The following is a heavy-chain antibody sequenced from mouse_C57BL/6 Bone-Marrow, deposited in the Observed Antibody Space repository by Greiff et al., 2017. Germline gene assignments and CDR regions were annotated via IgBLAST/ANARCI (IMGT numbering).Heavy chain of an antibody. CDR1: GYTFTDYY. V-gene: IGHV1-26*01. CDR2: INPNNGGT. D-gene: IGHD1-1*01. Sequence: EVQLQQSGPELVKPGASVKISCKASGYTFTDYYMNWVKQSHGKSLEWIGDINPNNGGTSYNQKVKGKATLTVDKSSSTAYRELRSLTSEDSAVYYCASPYYYGSSSYWYFDVWGTGTTVTVSS. J-gene: IGHJ1*03. CDR3: ASPYYYGSSSYWYFDV.